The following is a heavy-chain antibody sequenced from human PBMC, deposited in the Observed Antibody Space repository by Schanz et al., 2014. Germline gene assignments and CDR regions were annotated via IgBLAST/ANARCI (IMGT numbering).Heavy chain of an antibody. CDR2: VSRSTPDI. CDR3: AKGRFGELSAFDI. D-gene: IGHD3-10*01. J-gene: IGHJ3*02. Sequence: EVQLVESGGGLVQPGGSLRLSCTASGFTFSSYSMNWVRQAPGKGLEWVSYVSRSTPDIYYADSVKGRFTISRDNSKNTLYLQMNSLGAEDTAVYYCAKGRFGELSAFDIWGQGTMVTVSS. V-gene: IGHV3-48*01. CDR1: GFTFSSYS.